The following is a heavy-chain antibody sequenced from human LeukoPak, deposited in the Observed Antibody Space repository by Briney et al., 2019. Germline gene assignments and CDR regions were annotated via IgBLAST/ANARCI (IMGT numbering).Heavy chain of an antibody. D-gene: IGHD1-26*01. CDR3: ARNSYSGSYYDAFDI. CDR1: GFTFSSYS. V-gene: IGHV3-21*01. J-gene: IGHJ3*02. Sequence: GGSLRLSCAASGFTFSSYSMNWVCQAPGKGLEWVSSISSSSSYIYYADSVKGRFTISRDNAKNSLYLQMNSLRAEDTAVYYCARNSYSGSYYDAFDIWGQGTMVTVSS. CDR2: ISSSSSYI.